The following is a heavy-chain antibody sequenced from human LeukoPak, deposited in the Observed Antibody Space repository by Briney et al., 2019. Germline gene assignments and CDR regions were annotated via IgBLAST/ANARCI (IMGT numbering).Heavy chain of an antibody. V-gene: IGHV3-23*01. CDR2: ISASGDTK. J-gene: IGHJ4*02. CDR3: TTPLAMGVDY. D-gene: IGHD1-26*01. CDR1: AFTFSNYA. Sequence: GGSLRLSCAASAFTFSNYAMSWVRQAPGKGLEWVSVISASGDTKYYKDSVKGRFTISRDESKNTLYLQMDSLKTEDTAVYYCTTPLAMGVDYWGQGTLVTVSS.